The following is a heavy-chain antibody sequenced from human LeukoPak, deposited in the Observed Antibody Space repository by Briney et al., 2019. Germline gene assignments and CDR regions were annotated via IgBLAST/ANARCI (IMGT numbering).Heavy chain of an antibody. J-gene: IGHJ4*02. D-gene: IGHD6-19*01. CDR3: AADSSGRWYYFDY. Sequence: GASVKVSCKASGYTFTGYYMHWVRQAPGQGLEWMGWINPNSGGTNYAQKFQERVTITRDMSTSTAYMELSSLRSEDTAVYYCAADSSGRWYYFDYWGQGTLVTVSS. CDR1: GYTFTGYY. V-gene: IGHV1-2*02. CDR2: INPNSGGT.